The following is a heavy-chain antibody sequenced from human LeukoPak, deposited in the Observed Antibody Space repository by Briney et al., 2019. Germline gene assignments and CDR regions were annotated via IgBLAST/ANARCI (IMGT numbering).Heavy chain of an antibody. J-gene: IGHJ6*02. V-gene: IGHV4-4*07. CDR1: GGSISNYY. CDR2: IYTSVST. CDR3: ARVARSYYYYGMDV. Sequence: PSETLSLTCTVSGGSISNYYWSWIRQPAGKGLEWIGRIYTSVSTNYNPFLKGRVTMSVDTAKYQFSLKLNSVTAADTAVYYCARVARSYYYYGMDVWGQAAKVTVSS.